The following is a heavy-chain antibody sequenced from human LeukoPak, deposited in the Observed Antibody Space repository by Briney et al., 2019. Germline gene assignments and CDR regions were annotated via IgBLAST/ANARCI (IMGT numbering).Heavy chain of an antibody. J-gene: IGHJ4*02. CDR1: GFTFSSYA. Sequence: GGSLRLSCAASGFTFSSYAMSWVRQAPGKGLEWVSAISGSGGSTYYADSVKGRFTISGDNSKNTLYLQMNSLRAEDTAVYYCAKDFLIPTYYDFWIGSGYWGQGTLVTVSS. CDR3: AKDFLIPTYYDFWIGSGY. D-gene: IGHD3-3*01. CDR2: ISGSGGST. V-gene: IGHV3-23*01.